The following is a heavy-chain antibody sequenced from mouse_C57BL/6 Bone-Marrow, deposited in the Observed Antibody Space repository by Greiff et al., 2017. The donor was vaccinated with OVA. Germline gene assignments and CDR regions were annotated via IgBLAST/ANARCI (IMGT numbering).Heavy chain of an antibody. Sequence: VQLQQSGTVLARPGASVKMSCKTSGYTFTSYWMHWVKQRPGQGLEWIGAIYPGNSDTSYNQKFKGKAKLTAVTSASTAYMELSSLTNEDSAVYSCTITTVVAKAMDYWGQGTSVTVSS. D-gene: IGHD1-1*01. V-gene: IGHV1-5*01. J-gene: IGHJ4*01. CDR2: IYPGNSDT. CDR1: GYTFTSYW. CDR3: TITTVVAKAMDY.